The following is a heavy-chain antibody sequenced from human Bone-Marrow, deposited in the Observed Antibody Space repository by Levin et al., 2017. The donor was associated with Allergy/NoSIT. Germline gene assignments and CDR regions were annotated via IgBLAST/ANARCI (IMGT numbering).Heavy chain of an antibody. J-gene: IGHJ6*03. CDR3: ARAIPSGGNSYYYYYMDV. CDR2: IYYNGKS. CDR1: GGSISSYY. V-gene: IGHV4-59*01. D-gene: IGHD4-23*01. Sequence: SETLSLTCTVSGGSISSYYWTWIRQAPEKRLEWIGYIYYNGKSNYNPSLKTRVSISVDTSKNLFSLSLSSVTAADSAISYCARAIPSGGNSYYYYYMDVWGKGITVTVSS.